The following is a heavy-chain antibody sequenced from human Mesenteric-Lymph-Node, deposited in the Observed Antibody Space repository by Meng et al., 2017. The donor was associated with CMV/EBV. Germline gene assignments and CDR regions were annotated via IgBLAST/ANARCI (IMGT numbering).Heavy chain of an antibody. D-gene: IGHD3-3*01. J-gene: IGHJ2*01. CDR2: ISGSGGST. CDR3: AKDPNDFYGWYFDL. Sequence: GESLKISCVASGFTLSNYAMSWVRQAPGKGLEWVSAISGSGGSTYYADSVKGRFTISRDNSKNTLYLQMNSLRAEDTAVYYCAKDPNDFYGWYFDLWGRGTLVTVSS. CDR1: GFTLSNYA. V-gene: IGHV3-23*01.